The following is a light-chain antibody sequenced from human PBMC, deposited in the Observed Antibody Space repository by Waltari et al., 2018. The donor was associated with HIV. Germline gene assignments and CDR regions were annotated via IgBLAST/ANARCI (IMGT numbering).Light chain of an antibody. J-gene: IGLJ3*02. V-gene: IGLV2-14*01. CDR3: SSYTNRVTWV. CDR2: AVS. Sequence: QSALTQPAFVSGSRGESITISCTGTGRDVGGYNYVSWYQQQPGKAPKLLMYAVSNRPSGVSNRFSGSKSGNTASLTVSGLQTEDEADYYCSSYTNRVTWVFGGGTRLTVL. CDR1: GRDVGGYNY.